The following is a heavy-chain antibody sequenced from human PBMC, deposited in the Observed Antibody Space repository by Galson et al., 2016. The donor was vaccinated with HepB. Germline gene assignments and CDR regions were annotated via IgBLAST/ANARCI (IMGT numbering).Heavy chain of an antibody. D-gene: IGHD3/OR15-3a*01. CDR2: ISHSGST. V-gene: IGHV4-39*01. J-gene: IGHJ5*02. Sequence: SETLSLTCTVSGGSISSSSFYWGWIRQPPGKGLEWIGYISHSGSTYYNPSLKSRVTISVDTSKNQFSLRLTSVTAEDTAMYYCARLIMIVAPTVEVETWFDPWGQGIQVTVSS. CDR3: ARLIMIVAPTVEVETWFDP. CDR1: GGSISSSSFY.